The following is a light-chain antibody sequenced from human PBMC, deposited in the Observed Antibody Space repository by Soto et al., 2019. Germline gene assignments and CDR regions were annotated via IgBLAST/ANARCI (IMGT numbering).Light chain of an antibody. CDR2: GAS. Sequence: EMVLTQSPGTLSLSPGERATLSCRASQSVSSSYLAWYQQKPGQAPRLLIYGASSRATGPPDRFSGSGSGTDFTLTISRLEPEDFAVYYCQPYGSSPGTFGQGPKVEIK. CDR3: QPYGSSPGT. CDR1: QSVSSSY. V-gene: IGKV3-20*01. J-gene: IGKJ1*01.